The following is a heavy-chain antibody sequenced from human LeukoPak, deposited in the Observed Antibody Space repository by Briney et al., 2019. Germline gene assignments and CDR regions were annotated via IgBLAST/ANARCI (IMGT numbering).Heavy chain of an antibody. CDR1: GFTFRSYW. CDR2: INQDGSVK. CDR3: ARVGYSGWNLEY. V-gene: IGHV3-7*01. Sequence: HPGGSLRLSCAAPGFTFRSYWMSWVRQAPGKGLEWVANINQDGSVKYYVDSVKGRFTISRDNAKNSLYVQMNSLRDEDTAVYYCARVGYSGWNLEYWGQGTLVTVSS. J-gene: IGHJ4*02. D-gene: IGHD5-12*01.